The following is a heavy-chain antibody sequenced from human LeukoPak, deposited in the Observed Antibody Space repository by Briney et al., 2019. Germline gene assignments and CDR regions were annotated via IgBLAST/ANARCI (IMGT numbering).Heavy chain of an antibody. CDR3: AKTPWSCYYRGGYFDY. Sequence: PGGSLRLSCAASGFTFDDYAMHWVRQAPGKGLEWVSGISWNSGSIGYADSVKGRFTISRDNAKNSLYLQMNSLRAEDMALYYCAKTPWSCYYRGGYFDYWGQGTLVTVSS. CDR2: ISWNSGSI. V-gene: IGHV3-9*03. CDR1: GFTFDDYA. D-gene: IGHD3-3*01. J-gene: IGHJ4*02.